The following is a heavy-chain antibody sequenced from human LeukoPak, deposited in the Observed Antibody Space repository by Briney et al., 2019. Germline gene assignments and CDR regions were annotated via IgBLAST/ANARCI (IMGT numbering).Heavy chain of an antibody. CDR2: ISYGGDST. V-gene: IGHV3-23*01. CDR3: AKRMTGEFDY. Sequence: GGSLRLSCAACGFTFSSYSMNWVRQAPGKGLEWVSTISYGGDSTYYTDSVRGRFTISRDNSKNMLYLQMNSLRAEDTAVYYCAKRMTGEFDYWGQGTLVTVSS. J-gene: IGHJ4*02. CDR1: GFTFSSYS. D-gene: IGHD3-10*01.